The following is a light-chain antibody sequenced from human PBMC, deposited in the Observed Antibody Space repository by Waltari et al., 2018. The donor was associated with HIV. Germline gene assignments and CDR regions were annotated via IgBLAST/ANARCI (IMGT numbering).Light chain of an antibody. CDR1: SSDVGSYNR. V-gene: IGLV2-23*02. J-gene: IGLJ3*02. Sequence: QSALTQPASVSGSPGQSITISCTVTSSDVGSYNRVSWYQQYPGKTPKRRIDEVTKRAAGVSNRFSGSKSCNTASLTLSGLQADDEADYYCSSYAGARVFGGGTNLIVL. CDR2: EVT. CDR3: SSYAGARV.